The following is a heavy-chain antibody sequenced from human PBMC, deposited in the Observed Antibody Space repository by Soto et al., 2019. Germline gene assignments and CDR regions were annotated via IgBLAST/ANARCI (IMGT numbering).Heavy chain of an antibody. V-gene: IGHV3-15*07. CDR2: IKSKTDGGTA. CDR1: GFTFTNAW. D-gene: IGHD2-2*01. J-gene: IGHJ6*02. CDR3: SPGWVPAAANGYYYSGMDV. Sequence: EVQLVESGGGLVKPGVSLRLSCAASGFTFTNAWMNWVRQAPGKGLEWVGRIKSKTDGGTADYAAPVKGRFNISRDDSRAALYLQMNSLKAEDTAVYFCSPGWVPAAANGYYYSGMDVGGQGTTVTVSS.